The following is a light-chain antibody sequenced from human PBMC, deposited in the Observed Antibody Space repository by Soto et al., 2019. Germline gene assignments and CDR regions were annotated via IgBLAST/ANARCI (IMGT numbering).Light chain of an antibody. V-gene: IGLV1-40*01. CDR2: GNG. J-gene: IGLJ1*01. CDR1: SSNIGAGYD. CDR3: QSYDSSLSGSYV. Sequence: QSVLTQPPSVSGAPGQMVTISCTGSSSNIGAGYDVHWYQQLPGTAPKLLIYGNGNRPSGVPDRFSGSKSGTSASLAITGLQAEDEADYYCQSYDSSLSGSYVFGTGTKLTVL.